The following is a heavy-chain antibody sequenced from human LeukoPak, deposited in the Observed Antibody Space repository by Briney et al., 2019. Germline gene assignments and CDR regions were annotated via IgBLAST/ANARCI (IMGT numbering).Heavy chain of an antibody. CDR2: IYHSGST. D-gene: IGHD3-22*01. V-gene: IGHV4-38-2*02. Sequence: KPSETLSLTCTVSGYSISSGYYWGWIRQPPGKGLEWIGSIYHSGSTYYNPSLKSRVTISVDTSKNQFSLKLSSVTAADTAVYFCARGGYYDSSGEIDYWGQGTLVTVSS. CDR3: ARGGYYDSSGEIDY. CDR1: GYSISSGYY. J-gene: IGHJ4*02.